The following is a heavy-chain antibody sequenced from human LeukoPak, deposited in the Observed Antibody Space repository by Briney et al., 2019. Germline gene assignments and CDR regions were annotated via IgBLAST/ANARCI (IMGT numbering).Heavy chain of an antibody. J-gene: IGHJ4*02. D-gene: IGHD6-6*01. V-gene: IGHV4-39*07. CDR1: GDSISSRSYY. CDR2: IFYRGST. Sequence: PSETLSLTCTVSGDSISSRSYYWDWIRQPPGGGLEWMGSIFYRGSTNYNPSLKSRVTISVDTSKNQFSLKLSSVTAADTAVYYCARGSIAARHHIRRTHNLFDYWGQGTLVTVSS. CDR3: ARGSIAARHHIRRTHNLFDY.